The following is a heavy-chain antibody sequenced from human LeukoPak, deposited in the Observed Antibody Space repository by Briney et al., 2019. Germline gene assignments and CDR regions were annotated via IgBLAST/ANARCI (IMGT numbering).Heavy chain of an antibody. CDR3: ASSPLPGPYIGSYASDY. J-gene: IGHJ4*02. CDR2: IILIFGTA. Sequence: SVKVSCKASGGTFCSYAISWVRQAPGQGLEWMGRIILIFGTANYAQKFQGRVTITTDESTSTAYMELSSLRSEDTAVYYCASSPLPGPYIGSYASDYWGQGTLVTVSS. V-gene: IGHV1-69*05. CDR1: GGTFCSYA. D-gene: IGHD1-26*01.